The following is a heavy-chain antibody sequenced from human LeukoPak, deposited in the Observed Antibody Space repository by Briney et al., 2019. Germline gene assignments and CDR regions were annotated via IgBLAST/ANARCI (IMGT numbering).Heavy chain of an antibody. Sequence: GGSLRLSCAASGFTFSSYAMSWVRKAPGKGLEWVSAISGSGGSTYYADSVKGRFTISRDNSKNTLYLQMNSLRAEDTAVYYCAKDLGNWIRVYFDYWGQGTLVTVSS. CDR1: GFTFSSYA. CDR2: ISGSGGST. D-gene: IGHD1-1*01. V-gene: IGHV3-23*01. CDR3: AKDLGNWIRVYFDY. J-gene: IGHJ4*02.